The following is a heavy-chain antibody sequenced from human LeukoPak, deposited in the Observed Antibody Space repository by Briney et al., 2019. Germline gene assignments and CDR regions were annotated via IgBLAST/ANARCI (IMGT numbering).Heavy chain of an antibody. CDR1: GFTFSDYY. CDR2: ISGSGSVI. J-gene: IGHJ4*02. CDR3: SRDPRPCDY. Sequence: PGGSLRLSCAASGFTFSDYYMTWIRQAPGKGLETVAYISGSGSVIVYADSVKGRFTISRDNPQNSLYLQMNSLRDEDTAVYYCSRDPRPCDYWGQGTLVTVSS. V-gene: IGHV3-11*04.